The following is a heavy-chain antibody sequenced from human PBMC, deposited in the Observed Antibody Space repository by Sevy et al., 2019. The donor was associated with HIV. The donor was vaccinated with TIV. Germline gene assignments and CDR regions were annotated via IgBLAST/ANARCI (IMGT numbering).Heavy chain of an antibody. V-gene: IGHV3-21*01. Sequence: GGSLRLSCAASGFTIRTYNMNWVRQAPGKGLEWVSSISSSSTYIYYADSVKGRFTISRDNAKNSLYLQMSSLRAEDTAVCYCARDLVIPATTDYFYYGMDVWGQGTTVTVSS. CDR2: ISSSSTYI. J-gene: IGHJ6*02. CDR1: GFTIRTYN. CDR3: ARDLVIPATTDYFYYGMDV. D-gene: IGHD2-15*01.